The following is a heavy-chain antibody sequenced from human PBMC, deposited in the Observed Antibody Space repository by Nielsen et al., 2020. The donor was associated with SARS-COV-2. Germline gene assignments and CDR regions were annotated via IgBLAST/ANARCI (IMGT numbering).Heavy chain of an antibody. V-gene: IGHV3-23*01. J-gene: IGHJ6*02. Sequence: GESLKISCAASGFTFSSYAMSWVRQAPGKGLEWVSAISGSGGSTYYADSVKGRFTISRDNSKNTLYLQMNSLRAEDTAVYYCARGLLYTAMVTSYGMDVWGQGTTVTVSS. D-gene: IGHD5-18*01. CDR1: GFTFSSYA. CDR3: ARGLLYTAMVTSYGMDV. CDR2: ISGSGGST.